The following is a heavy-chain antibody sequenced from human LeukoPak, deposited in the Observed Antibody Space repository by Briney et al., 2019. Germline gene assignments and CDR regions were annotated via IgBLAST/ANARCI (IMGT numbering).Heavy chain of an antibody. CDR1: GFTFSSYW. D-gene: IGHD5-24*01. CDR3: ARDGRGLQFGF. Sequence: GGSLRLTCAASGFTFSSYWMHWVRQAPGKGLVWVSRINSDGSSTNYADSVKGRFTISRDNAKNTLYLQINSLRDEDTAVYYCARDGRGLQFGFWGQGTLVTVSS. V-gene: IGHV3-74*01. J-gene: IGHJ4*02. CDR2: INSDGSST.